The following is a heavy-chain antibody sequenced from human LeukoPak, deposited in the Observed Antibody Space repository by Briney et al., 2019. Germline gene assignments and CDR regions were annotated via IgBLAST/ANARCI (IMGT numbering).Heavy chain of an antibody. D-gene: IGHD6-13*01. J-gene: IGHJ4*02. V-gene: IGHV3-23*01. CDR3: ASQLAAAGYYFDY. CDR1: GFTFSCYD. Sequence: GVSLTLSCAASGFTFSCYDLSWVRQAPGKGLEWVSTINGSGGSKYYADPVKGRITISRATTKNTLYLHMNSLRAEDTAVYYCASQLAAAGYYFDYWGQGNLVTVSS. CDR2: INGSGGSK.